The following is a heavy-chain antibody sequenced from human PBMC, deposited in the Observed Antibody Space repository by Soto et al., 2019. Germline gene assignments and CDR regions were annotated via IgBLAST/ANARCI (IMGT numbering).Heavy chain of an antibody. CDR1: GGSISSSSYY. V-gene: IGHV4-39*01. D-gene: IGHD2-21*02. J-gene: IGHJ4*02. Sequence: SETLSLTCTVSGGSISSSSYYWGWIRQPPGKGLGWIGSIYYSGSTYYNPSLKSRVTISVDTSKNQFSLKLSSVTAADTAVYYCARRNIVVGTAIRGAPNFDYWGQGTPVTVSS. CDR2: IYYSGST. CDR3: ARRNIVVGTAIRGAPNFDY.